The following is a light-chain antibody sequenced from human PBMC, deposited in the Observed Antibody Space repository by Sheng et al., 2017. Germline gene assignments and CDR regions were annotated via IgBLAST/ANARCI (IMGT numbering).Light chain of an antibody. V-gene: IGLV3-21*01. J-gene: IGLJ1*01. CDR3: QVWDSSGDDLYV. Sequence: SYELTQPPSVSVAPGKTARITCGGNNIGSKSVHWYQQKPGQAPTLVMYYDSDRPSGIPERFSGSNSGNTATLTISRVEAGDEADYYCQVWDSSGDDLYVFGSGTKVSVL. CDR1: NIGSKS. CDR2: YDS.